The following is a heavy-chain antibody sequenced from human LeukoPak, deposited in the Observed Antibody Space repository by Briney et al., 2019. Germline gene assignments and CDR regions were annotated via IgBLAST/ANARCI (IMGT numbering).Heavy chain of an antibody. D-gene: IGHD3-3*01. Sequence: ASVKVSCKASVYTFTSYDINWVRQATGQGLEWMGWMNPNSGNTGYAQKFQGRVTMTRNTSISTAYMELSSLRSEDTAVYYCARGITIFGVVFYDMDVWGQGTTVTVSS. CDR1: VYTFTSYD. CDR3: ARGITIFGVVFYDMDV. V-gene: IGHV1-8*01. CDR2: MNPNSGNT. J-gene: IGHJ6*02.